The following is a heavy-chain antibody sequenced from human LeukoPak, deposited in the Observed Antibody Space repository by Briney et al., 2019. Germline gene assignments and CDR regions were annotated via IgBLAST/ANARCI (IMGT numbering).Heavy chain of an antibody. CDR3: ARMDSNGYNKRYYFDY. Sequence: GASVKVSCRASGYTFRTYGINWERHAPGQGLEWLGWISANSGHTIYARNFQGRVTLTTHTSTSTAYMELRSLRSDDTAVYYCARMDSNGYNKRYYFDYWGQGTLVTVSS. CDR2: ISANSGHT. J-gene: IGHJ4*02. D-gene: IGHD3-22*01. V-gene: IGHV1-18*01. CDR1: GYTFRTYG.